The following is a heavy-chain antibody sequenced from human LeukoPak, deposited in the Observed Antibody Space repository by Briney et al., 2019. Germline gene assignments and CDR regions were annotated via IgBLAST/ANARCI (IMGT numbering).Heavy chain of an antibody. CDR2: INPNSGGT. CDR1: GYTFTGYY. D-gene: IGHD3-10*01. V-gene: IGHV1-2*02. J-gene: IGHJ5*02. CDR3: VRRITMVRGVNWFDP. Sequence: ASVKVSCKASGYTFTGYYMHWVRQAPGQGLEWMGWINPNSGGTNYAQKFQGRVTMTRDTSISTAYMELSRLRSDDTAVYYCVRRITMVRGVNWFDPWGQGTLVTVSS.